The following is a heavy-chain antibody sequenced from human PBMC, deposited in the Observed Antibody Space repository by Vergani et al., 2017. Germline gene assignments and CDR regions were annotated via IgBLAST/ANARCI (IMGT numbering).Heavy chain of an antibody. V-gene: IGHV4-39*01. D-gene: IGHD5-12*01. CDR2: IYYSGST. J-gene: IGHJ4*02. CDR1: GGSISSSSYY. CDR3: ARSHSGWDY. Sequence: QLQLQESGPGLVKPSETLSLTCTVSGGSISSSSYYWGWIRQPPGKGLEWIGSIYYSGSTSYTPSLQSRFTISVDTSKNQFSLKLSSVTAADTAVYYCARSHSGWDYWGQGTLVTVSS.